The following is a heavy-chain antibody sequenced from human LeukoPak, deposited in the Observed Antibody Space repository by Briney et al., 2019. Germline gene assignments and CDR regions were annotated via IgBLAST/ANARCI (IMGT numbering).Heavy chain of an antibody. CDR1: GGTFSSYA. Sequence: SCKASGGTFSSYAISWVRQAPGKGLEWVSAVSSSGGSTFYADSVKGRFTISRDNSKNTLFLQMNSLRAEDTAIYYCAKRVFAAAQDYFFDYWGPGTLVTVSS. CDR3: AKRVFAAAQDYFFDY. J-gene: IGHJ4*02. D-gene: IGHD2-15*01. V-gene: IGHV3-23*01. CDR2: VSSSGGST.